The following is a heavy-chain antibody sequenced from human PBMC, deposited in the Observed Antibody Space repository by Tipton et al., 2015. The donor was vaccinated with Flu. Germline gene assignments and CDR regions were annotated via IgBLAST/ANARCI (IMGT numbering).Heavy chain of an antibody. CDR2: IYYSGST. CDR1: GGSISSSSYY. Sequence: TLSLTCTVSGGSISSSSYYWGWIRQPPGKGLEWIGSIYYSGSTYYNPSLKSRVTISVDTSKNQFSLKLSSVTAADTAVYYCARGGGYSSSWYFATGDYWGQGTLVTVSS. V-gene: IGHV4-39*07. CDR3: ARGGGYSSSWYFATGDY. J-gene: IGHJ4*02. D-gene: IGHD6-13*01.